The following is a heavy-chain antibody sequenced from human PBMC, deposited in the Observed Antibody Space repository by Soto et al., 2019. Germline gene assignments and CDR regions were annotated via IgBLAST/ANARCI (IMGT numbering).Heavy chain of an antibody. V-gene: IGHV1-69*13. D-gene: IGHD3-22*01. CDR1: GGTFSSYA. CDR2: IIPIFGTA. Sequence: SVKVSCKASGGTFSSYAISWVLQAPGQGLEWMGGIIPIFGTANYAQKFQGRVTITADESTSTAYMELSSLRSEDTAVYYCARGGGTYYYDSSGKGGFDYWGQGTLVTVSS. J-gene: IGHJ4*02. CDR3: ARGGGTYYYDSSGKGGFDY.